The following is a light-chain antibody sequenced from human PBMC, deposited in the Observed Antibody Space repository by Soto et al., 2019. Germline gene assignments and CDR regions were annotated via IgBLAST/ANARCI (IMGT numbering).Light chain of an antibody. CDR2: DAS. CDR3: QQRSNWPPT. V-gene: IGKV3-11*01. Sequence: IVLTQSPATLSLSPGERATRSCRASQSVSSYLAWYQQKPGQAPRLLIYDASNRATGIPARFSGSGSGTDFTLTISSLQPEDFAVYYCQQRSNWPPTFGQGTRLEIK. CDR1: QSVSSY. J-gene: IGKJ5*01.